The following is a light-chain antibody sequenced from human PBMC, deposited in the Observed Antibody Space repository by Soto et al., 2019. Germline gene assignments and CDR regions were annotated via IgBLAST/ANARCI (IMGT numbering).Light chain of an antibody. CDR1: SSDVGGYDY. V-gene: IGLV2-14*01. J-gene: IGLJ1*01. CDR2: EVN. CDR3: SSYRDTSKLV. Sequence: QSALTQPASVSASPGQSITISCSGSSSDVGGYDYVSWYQQHPGKAPILVIYEVNNRPSGVSDRFSGSKSANTASLTISGVQADAEADYYCSSYRDTSKLVFGPGTKVTVL.